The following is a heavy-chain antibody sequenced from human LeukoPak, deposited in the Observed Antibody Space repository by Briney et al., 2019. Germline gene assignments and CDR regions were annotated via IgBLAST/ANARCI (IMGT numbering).Heavy chain of an antibody. CDR2: ISSSSCYI. D-gene: IGHD2-2*01. V-gene: IGHV3-21*01. J-gene: IGHJ4*02. CDR3: ASEIVVVPAATDWIDY. Sequence: PGGSLRLSCAASGFTFGSYSMNWVRQAPGKGLEWVSSISSSSCYIYYADSVKGRFTISRDNAKNSLYLQMNSLRAEDTAVYYCASEIVVVPAATDWIDYWGQGTLVTVSS. CDR1: GFTFGSYS.